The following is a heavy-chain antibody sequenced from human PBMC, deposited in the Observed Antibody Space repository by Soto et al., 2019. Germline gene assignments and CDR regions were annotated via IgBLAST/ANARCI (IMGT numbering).Heavy chain of an antibody. J-gene: IGHJ6*02. CDR2: IWNDGSNE. V-gene: IGHV3-33*08. Sequence: PGGSLRLSCAASGFTFSSSWMNWVRQAPGKGLEWVAIIWNDGSNEYYADSVKGRFTISRDNSKKTVYLQVSKLRVEDTAVYYCAATSVVITVYYYYGMDVWGQGTTVTVSS. D-gene: IGHD3-22*01. CDR1: GFTFSSSW. CDR3: AATSVVITVYYYYGMDV.